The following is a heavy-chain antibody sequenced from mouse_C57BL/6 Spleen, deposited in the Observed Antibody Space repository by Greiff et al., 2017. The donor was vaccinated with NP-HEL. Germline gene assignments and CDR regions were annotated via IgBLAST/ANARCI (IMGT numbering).Heavy chain of an antibody. CDR1: GFTFSSYA. CDR3: AREGNYDYFDY. D-gene: IGHD2-1*01. Sequence: EVKLVESGGGLVKPGGSLKLSCAASGFTFSSYAMSWVRQTPEKRLEWVATISDGGSYTYYPDNVKGRFTISRHNAKNNLYLQMSHLKSEDTAMYYCAREGNYDYFDYWGQGTTLTVSS. CDR2: ISDGGSYT. J-gene: IGHJ2*01. V-gene: IGHV5-4*01.